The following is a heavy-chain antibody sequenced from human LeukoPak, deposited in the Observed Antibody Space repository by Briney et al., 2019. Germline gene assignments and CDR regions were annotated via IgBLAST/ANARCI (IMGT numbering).Heavy chain of an antibody. CDR2: VSGNNQNR. CDR3: ARDPDCSGVSCYNCYHGLDV. Sequence: SVDDSFMSSRYALTNYGINRVRPAPGQGLEWVGRVSGNNQNRKNLWVLRGRVSMTTDTNTNTAYMELRSLRPDDTAVYYCARDPDCSGVSCYNCYHGLDVWGQGTTVIVSS. CDR1: RYALTNYG. V-gene: IGHV1-18*01. D-gene: IGHD2-15*01. J-gene: IGHJ6*02.